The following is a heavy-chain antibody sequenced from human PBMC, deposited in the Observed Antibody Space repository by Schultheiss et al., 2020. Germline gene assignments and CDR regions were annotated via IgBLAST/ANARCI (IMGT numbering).Heavy chain of an antibody. CDR1: GFTFSSYA. CDR3: AKVASGTMVRGVIGY. D-gene: IGHD3-10*01. CDR2: ISGSGGST. V-gene: IGHV3-23*01. Sequence: GGSLRLSCAASGFTFSSYAMHWVRQAPGKGLEWVSAISGSGGSTYYADSVKGRFTISRDNSKNTLYLQMNSLRAEDTAVYYCAKVASGTMVRGVIGYWGQGTLVTVSS. J-gene: IGHJ4*02.